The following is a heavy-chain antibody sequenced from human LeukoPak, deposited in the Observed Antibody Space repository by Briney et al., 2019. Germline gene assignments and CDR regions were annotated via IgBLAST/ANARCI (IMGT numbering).Heavy chain of an antibody. V-gene: IGHV4-4*02. D-gene: IGHD3-9*01. J-gene: IGHJ4*02. Sequence: SETLSLTCAVSGGSISGNNWWSWARQPPGKGLEWIGEIYHSGSTNYNPSLKGRVTISVDKSNNQFSLTLSSVTAADTAVYYCARVTGFYPDYWGQGTLVTVSS. CDR2: IYHSGST. CDR1: GGSISGNNW. CDR3: ARVTGFYPDY.